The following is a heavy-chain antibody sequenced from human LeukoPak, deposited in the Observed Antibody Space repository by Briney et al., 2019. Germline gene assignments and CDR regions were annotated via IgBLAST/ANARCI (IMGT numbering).Heavy chain of an antibody. CDR2: ISGSGGST. D-gene: IGHD3-22*01. V-gene: IGHV3-23*01. Sequence: GGSLRLSCAASGFTLSSYAMSWVRQAPGKGLEWVSAISGSGGSTYYADSVKGRFTISRDNSKNTLYLQMNSLRAEDTAVYYCAKDVDYYDSSGRVDYWGQGTLVTVSS. CDR3: AKDVDYYDSSGRVDY. CDR1: GFTLSSYA. J-gene: IGHJ4*02.